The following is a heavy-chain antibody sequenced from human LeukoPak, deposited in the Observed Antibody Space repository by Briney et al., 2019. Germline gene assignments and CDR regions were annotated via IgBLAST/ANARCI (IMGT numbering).Heavy chain of an antibody. V-gene: IGHV1-3*01. CDR1: GYTFTSYA. CDR2: INAGNGNT. J-gene: IGHJ4*02. Sequence: ASVKVSCKASGYTFTSYAMHWVRQAPGQRLEWMGWINAGNGNTKYSQKFQGRVTITRDTSASTAYMELSSLRSEDTAVYYCARGTAYYYDSSGQDYWGQGTLVTVSS. CDR3: ARGTAYYYDSSGQDY. D-gene: IGHD3-22*01.